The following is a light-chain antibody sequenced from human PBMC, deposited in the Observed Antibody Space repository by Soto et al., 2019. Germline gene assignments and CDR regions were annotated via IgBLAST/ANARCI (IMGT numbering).Light chain of an antibody. CDR2: DAS. CDR1: QIVSGK. V-gene: IGKV3-15*01. J-gene: IGKJ1*01. Sequence: EVLMTQSPATLSVSPGERATLCCWASQIVSGKLAWYQQKPGQATRLLIYDASTRATGIPARFSGSGSGTEFTLTISSLQSEDFAVYYCQQSNNWPWTFGQGTKVEIK. CDR3: QQSNNWPWT.